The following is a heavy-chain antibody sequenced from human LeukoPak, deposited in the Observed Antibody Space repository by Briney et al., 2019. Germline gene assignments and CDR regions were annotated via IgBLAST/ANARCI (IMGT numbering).Heavy chain of an antibody. V-gene: IGHV3-23*01. CDR3: AKDAVAPGSGGDYFDY. CDR1: GFTSSSNA. J-gene: IGHJ4*01. CDR2: ITGNGGRT. Sequence: GGSLRLSCAASGFTSSSNAMSWVRQAPGKGLEWVSVITGNGGRTYYTESVKGRFTISRDNSKNTLSLQMNSLRAEDTAVYYCAKDAVAPGSGGDYFDYWGHGTLVTVSS. D-gene: IGHD3-10*01.